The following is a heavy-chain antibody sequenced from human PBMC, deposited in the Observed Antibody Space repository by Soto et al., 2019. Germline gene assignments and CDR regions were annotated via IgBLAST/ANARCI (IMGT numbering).Heavy chain of an antibody. D-gene: IGHD1-1*01. CDR3: TRGPRPTSTGTGVF. J-gene: IGHJ4*02. CDR2: INDDGIST. CDR1: GFTFSMYW. V-gene: IGHV3-74*01. Sequence: EVQLVESGGGLVQPGGSLRLSCAASGFTFSMYWMHWVRQVPGKGPEWVSRINDDGISTNYADSVKGRFTISRDNAKNTLYLQMNALRVEDTGVYYCTRGPRPTSTGTGVFWGQGTLVTVSS.